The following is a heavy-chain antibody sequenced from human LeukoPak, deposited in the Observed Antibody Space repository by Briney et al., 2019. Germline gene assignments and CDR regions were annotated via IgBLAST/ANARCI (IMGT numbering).Heavy chain of an antibody. D-gene: IGHD3-3*01. CDR1: GGSFSGYY. CDR2: INHSGST. Sequence: PSETLSLTCAVYGGSFSGYYWSWIRQPPGKGLEWIGEINHSGSTNYNPSLKSRVTISVDTSKNQFSLKLGSVTAADTAVYYCARGPTIFGVVTPYYYGMDVWGQGTTVTVSS. V-gene: IGHV4-34*01. CDR3: ARGPTIFGVVTPYYYGMDV. J-gene: IGHJ6*02.